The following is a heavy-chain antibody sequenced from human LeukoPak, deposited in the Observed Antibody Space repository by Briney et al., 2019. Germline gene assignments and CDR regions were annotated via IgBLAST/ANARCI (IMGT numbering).Heavy chain of an antibody. CDR2: IYTSGST. V-gene: IGHV4-4*07. J-gene: IGHJ4*02. D-gene: IGHD1-26*01. CDR1: GGSINTYY. Sequence: SETLSLTCTVSGGSINTYYWSWIRQPAGKGLEWIGRIYTSGSTNYNPSLKSGVTISVDTSKNQFSLKLRSVTAADTAVYYCASSGSSPLDYWGQGTLVTVSS. CDR3: ASSGSSPLDY.